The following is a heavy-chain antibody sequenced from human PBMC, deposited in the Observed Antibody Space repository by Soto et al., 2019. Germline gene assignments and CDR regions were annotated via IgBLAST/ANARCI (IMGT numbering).Heavy chain of an antibody. CDR1: GYTFTSYG. CDR3: ARGYCSSTSCPGGYYYYYMDG. CDR2: ISAYNGNT. Sequence: GASVKVSCKASGYTFTSYGISWVRQAPGQGLEWMGWISAYNGNTNYAQKLQGRVTMTTDTSTSTAYMELRSLRSDDTAVYYCARGYCSSTSCPGGYYYYYMDGWGKGTTVTVSS. V-gene: IGHV1-18*01. J-gene: IGHJ6*03. D-gene: IGHD2-2*01.